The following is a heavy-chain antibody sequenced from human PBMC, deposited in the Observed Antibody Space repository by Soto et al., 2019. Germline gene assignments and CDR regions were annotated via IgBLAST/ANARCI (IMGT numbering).Heavy chain of an antibody. CDR1: GGTFSSYA. CDR2: IIPIFGTA. D-gene: IGHD6-13*01. Sequence: SVKVSCKASGGTFSSYAISWVRQAPGQGLEWMGGIIPIFGTANYAQKFQGRVTITADKSTSTAYMELSSLRSEDTAVYYCARGIAAAGKYYYYYGMDVWGQGTTVTRLL. CDR3: ARGIAAAGKYYYYYGMDV. V-gene: IGHV1-69*06. J-gene: IGHJ6*02.